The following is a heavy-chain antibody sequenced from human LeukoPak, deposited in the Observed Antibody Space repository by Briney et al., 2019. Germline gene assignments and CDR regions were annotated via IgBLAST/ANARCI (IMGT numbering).Heavy chain of an antibody. CDR2: IWYDGSNK. D-gene: IGHD1-26*01. J-gene: IGHJ4*02. CDR3: ARGAIVGANFDY. CDR1: GFTFSRYG. Sequence: GGSLRLSCAASGFTFSRYGMHWVRQAPGKGLEWLAVIWYDGSNKNYADSVKGRFTISRDNSKNTLYLQMNSLRAEDTAVYYCARGAIVGANFDYWGQGTLVTVSS. V-gene: IGHV3-33*01.